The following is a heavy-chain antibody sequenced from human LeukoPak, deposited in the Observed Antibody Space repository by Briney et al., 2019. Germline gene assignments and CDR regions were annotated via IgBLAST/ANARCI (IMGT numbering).Heavy chain of an antibody. Sequence: SETLSLTCTVSGGSLSSYYWTRIRQPPGKGLEWIGYIYDSGTTNYNPSLKSRVTISVDTSKNQFSLKLSSVTAADTAVYYCARGTYYYGSSAYSPFDYWGKGTLVPVSS. J-gene: IGHJ4*02. CDR3: ARGTYYYGSSAYSPFDY. CDR2: IYDSGTT. V-gene: IGHV4-59*01. D-gene: IGHD3-22*01. CDR1: GGSLSSYY.